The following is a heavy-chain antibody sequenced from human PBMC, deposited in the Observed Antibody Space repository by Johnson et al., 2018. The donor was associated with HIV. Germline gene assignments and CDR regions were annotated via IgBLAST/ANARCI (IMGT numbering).Heavy chain of an antibody. CDR3: ARGGGSYYSGAFDI. J-gene: IGHJ3*02. D-gene: IGHD1-26*01. V-gene: IGHV3-20*04. CDR2: INWNGGST. Sequence: EVQLVESGGGLVQPGRSLRLSCAASGFTFNDYGMSWVRQAPGKGLEWVSGINWNGGSTGYADSVRGRFTISRDNAKNSLYLQMNSLRAEDTALYYCARGGGSYYSGAFDIWGQGTMVTVSS. CDR1: GFTFNDYG.